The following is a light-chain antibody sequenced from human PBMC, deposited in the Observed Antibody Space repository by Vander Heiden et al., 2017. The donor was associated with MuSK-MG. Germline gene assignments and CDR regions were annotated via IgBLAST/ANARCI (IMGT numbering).Light chain of an antibody. CDR1: QSVSSY. CDR2: DAS. J-gene: IGKJ2*02. Sequence: EIVLTQSPATLSLSPGERATLSCRASQSVSSYLAWYQQRPGQAPRLLIYDASNRDTGIPARFSGSGYGKDFTLTISSREPEDFAVYYCQQRSNWPQCTFGQGTKMEIK. CDR3: QQRSNWPQCT. V-gene: IGKV3-11*01.